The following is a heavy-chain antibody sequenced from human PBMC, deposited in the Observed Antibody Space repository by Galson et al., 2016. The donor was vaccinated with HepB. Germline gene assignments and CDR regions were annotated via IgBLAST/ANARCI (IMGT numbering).Heavy chain of an antibody. CDR2: IFPGGSA. D-gene: IGHD2-2*01. CDR3: AKDPRVGQSRGRGMDV. CDR1: GFTFGTYA. V-gene: IGHV3-23*01. Sequence: SLRLSCAASGFTFGTYAMTWVRQAPGKGLEWVSTIFPGGSANYADSLKGRFTISRDNSKNTVYVQMNSLRAEDTAMYYWAKDPRVGQSRGRGMDVWGRGTTVTVSS. J-gene: IGHJ6*02.